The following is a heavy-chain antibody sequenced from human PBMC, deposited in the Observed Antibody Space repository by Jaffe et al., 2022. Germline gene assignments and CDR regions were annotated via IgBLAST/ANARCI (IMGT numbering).Heavy chain of an antibody. V-gene: IGHV4-59*01. CDR3: ARVGYGDHDAFDI. CDR1: GGSISSYY. CDR2: IYYSGST. D-gene: IGHD4-17*01. Sequence: QVQLQESGPGLVKPSETLSLTCTVSGGSISSYYWSWIRQPPGKGLEWIGYIYYSGSTNYNPSLKSRVTISVDTSKNQFSLKLSSVTAADTAVYYCARVGYGDHDAFDIWGQGTMVTVSS. J-gene: IGHJ3*02.